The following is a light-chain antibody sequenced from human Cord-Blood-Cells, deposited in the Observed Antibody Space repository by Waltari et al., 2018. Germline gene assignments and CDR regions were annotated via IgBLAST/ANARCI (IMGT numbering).Light chain of an antibody. J-gene: IGLJ1*01. CDR2: GNS. CDR1: SSQLGAGYD. Sequence: SVLPQPPSLSVAPGPGVTLYCTQSSSQLGAGYDVRCYQQLPGTAPKLLIYGNSNRPSGVPDRFSGSKSGTSASLAITGLQAEDEADYYCQSYDSSLSGYVFGTGTKVTVL. CDR3: QSYDSSLSGYV. V-gene: IGLV1-40*01.